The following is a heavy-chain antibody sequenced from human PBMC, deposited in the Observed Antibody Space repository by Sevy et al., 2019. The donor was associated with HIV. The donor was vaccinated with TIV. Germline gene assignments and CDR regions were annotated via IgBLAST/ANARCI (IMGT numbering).Heavy chain of an antibody. CDR1: GFTFSNHW. J-gene: IGHJ4*02. V-gene: IGHV3-7*03. CDR2: RKKDGTDK. D-gene: IGHD3-3*01. CDR3: ARDRRVEYGGSDY. Sequence: GGSLRLSCAVSGFTFSNHWMTWVRQAPGKGLEWGANRKKDGTDKFYVDSVMGRFSISRDNAKDLLYLQMNSLRVEDTAVYYCARDRRVEYGGSDYWGQGTLVTVPS.